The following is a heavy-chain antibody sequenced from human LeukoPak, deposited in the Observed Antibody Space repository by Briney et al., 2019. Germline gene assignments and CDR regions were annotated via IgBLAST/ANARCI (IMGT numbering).Heavy chain of an antibody. Sequence: VKPGGSLRLSCAASGFTFSSYSMNWVRQAPGKGLEWVSSISSSSSYIYYADSVKGRFTISRDNAKNSLYLQMNSLRAEDTAVYYCASIYYYDSSGYPWDAFDIWGQGTMVTVSS. V-gene: IGHV3-21*04. CDR3: ASIYYYDSSGYPWDAFDI. CDR2: ISSSSSYI. CDR1: GFTFSSYS. D-gene: IGHD3-22*01. J-gene: IGHJ3*02.